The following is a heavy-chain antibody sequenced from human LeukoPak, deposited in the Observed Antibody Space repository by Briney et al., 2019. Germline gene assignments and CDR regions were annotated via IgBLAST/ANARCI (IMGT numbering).Heavy chain of an antibody. Sequence: GGSLRLSCAASGFRFSDYSMNWVRQAPGKGLEWISYIGIDSGNTNYADSVKGRLTISGDKAKNSLYLQMNSLRVEDTAVYYCARDYKYAFDNWGQGTLVTVSS. V-gene: IGHV3-48*01. J-gene: IGHJ4*02. CDR2: IGIDSGNT. CDR1: GFRFSDYS. CDR3: ARDYKYAFDN. D-gene: IGHD5-24*01.